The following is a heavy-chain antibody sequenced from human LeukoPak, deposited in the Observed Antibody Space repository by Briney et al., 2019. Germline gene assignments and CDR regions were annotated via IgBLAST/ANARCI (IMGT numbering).Heavy chain of an antibody. CDR1: GGSINSGDYY. CDR2: IYYSGST. J-gene: IGHJ4*02. D-gene: IGHD6-19*01. Sequence: PSETLSLTCTVSGGSINSGDYYWVWIRQPPGKGLEWIGSIYYSGSTSYNPSLKSRVTISVDTSKNQFSLKLSSVTAADTAVYYCARKAAVADDFDYWGQGTLVTVSS. V-gene: IGHV4-39*07. CDR3: ARKAAVADDFDY.